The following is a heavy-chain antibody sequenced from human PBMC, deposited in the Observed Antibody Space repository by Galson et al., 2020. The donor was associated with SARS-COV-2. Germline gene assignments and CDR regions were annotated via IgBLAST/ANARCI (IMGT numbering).Heavy chain of an antibody. V-gene: IGHV3-7*01. Sequence: TGGSLRLSCAASGFTFSTYWMSWVRQAPGKGLEWVANIKQDVSEKYYVDSVKGRSTISRDNAKNSLHLQMNSLRAEDTAVYYCARERSGEFYGIDVWGRGATFTVSS. CDR2: IKQDVSEK. J-gene: IGHJ6*02. D-gene: IGHD3-10*01. CDR1: GFTFSTYW. CDR3: ARERSGEFYGIDV.